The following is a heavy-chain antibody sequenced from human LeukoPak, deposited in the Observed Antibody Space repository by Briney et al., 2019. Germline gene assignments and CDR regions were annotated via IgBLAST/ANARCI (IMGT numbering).Heavy chain of an antibody. CDR2: IYYSGST. CDR3: ATVYNETDAFDI. CDR1: GGSISSYY. J-gene: IGHJ3*02. Sequence: SETLSLTCTVSGGSISSYYWSWIRQPPGKGPEWIGYIYYSGSTNYNPSLKSRVTISVDTSKNQFSLKLSSVTAADTAVYYCATVYNETDAFDIWGQGTMVTVSS. D-gene: IGHD5-24*01. V-gene: IGHV4-59*01.